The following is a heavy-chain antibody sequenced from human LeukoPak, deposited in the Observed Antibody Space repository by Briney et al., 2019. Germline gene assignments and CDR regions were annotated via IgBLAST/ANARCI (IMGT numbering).Heavy chain of an antibody. Sequence: PSETLSLTCTVSGGSVSSGSYYWSWIRQPPGRGLEWIGTIYYSGSTYSNPSLKSRVTISVDTSKNQFSLKLGSVTAADTAVYYCARRISQQLAWFDPWGQGTLVTVSS. CDR1: GGSVSSGSYY. D-gene: IGHD6-13*01. CDR3: ARRISQQLAWFDP. CDR2: IYYSGST. J-gene: IGHJ5*02. V-gene: IGHV4-39*01.